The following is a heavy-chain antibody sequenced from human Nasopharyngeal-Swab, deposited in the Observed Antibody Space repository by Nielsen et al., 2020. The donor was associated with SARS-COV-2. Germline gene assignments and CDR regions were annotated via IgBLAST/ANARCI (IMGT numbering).Heavy chain of an antibody. CDR2: IYSGGST. CDR1: GFTVSSNY. J-gene: IGHJ4*02. Sequence: GGSLRLSCAASGFTVSSNYMSWVRQAPGKGLEWASVIYSGGSTYYADSVKGRFTISRHNSKNTLYLQMNSLRAEDTAVYYCTTVPRTSSYGYQVEGYWGQGTLVTVSS. CDR3: TTVPRTSSYGYQVEGY. D-gene: IGHD5-18*01. V-gene: IGHV3-53*04.